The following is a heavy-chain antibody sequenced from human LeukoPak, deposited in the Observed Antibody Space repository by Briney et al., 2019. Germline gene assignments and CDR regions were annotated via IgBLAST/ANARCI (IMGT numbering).Heavy chain of an antibody. CDR3: AKGPGNYYDSSGYLYYFVY. CDR2: ISGSGGST. J-gene: IGHJ4*02. V-gene: IGHV3-23*01. Sequence: GGSLRLSCAASGFTFSSYAMSWVRQAPGKGLEWVSAISGSGGSTHYADSVKGRFTITRDNSKNTLYLQMNRLRAEDTAVYYCAKGPGNYYDSSGYLYYFVYWGQGTLVTVSS. D-gene: IGHD3-22*01. CDR1: GFTFSSYA.